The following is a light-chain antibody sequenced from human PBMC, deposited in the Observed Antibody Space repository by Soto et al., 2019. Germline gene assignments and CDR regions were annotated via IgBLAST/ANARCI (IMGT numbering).Light chain of an antibody. J-gene: IGKJ2*01. CDR1: QSISSW. CDR3: QQYNSYSGNT. V-gene: IGKV1-5*01. Sequence: DIQMTQSPSTLSASVGDRVTITCRASQSISSWLAWYQQKPGKAPKLLIYDASSLESGVPSRFSGSGSGTEFTLTISGLQPDDFATYYCQQYNSYSGNTFGQGTKVDIK. CDR2: DAS.